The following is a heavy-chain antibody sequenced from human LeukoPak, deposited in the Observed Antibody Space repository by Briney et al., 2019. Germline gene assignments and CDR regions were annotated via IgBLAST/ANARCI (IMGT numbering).Heavy chain of an antibody. V-gene: IGHV3-7*01. CDR2: IKQDGSEK. J-gene: IGHJ4*02. D-gene: IGHD1-1*01. CDR1: GLTFSNYW. CDR3: ARLNFYPDY. Sequence: GGSLRLSCAASGLTFSNYWMTWVRQAPGKGLEWVANIKQDGSEKYYVDSVKGRFTISRDNAKNSLYLQMNSLRAEDTAVCYCARLNFYPDYWGQGTLVTVSS.